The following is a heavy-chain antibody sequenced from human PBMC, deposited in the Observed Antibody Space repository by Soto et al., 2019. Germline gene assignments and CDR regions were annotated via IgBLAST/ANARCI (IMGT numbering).Heavy chain of an antibody. CDR3: ARVKWTAWYFEV. CDR2: INHSGST. CDR1: GGSFSDFY. Sequence: QVQLQQWGAGLLKPSETLSLTCAVYGGSFSDFYWSWIRQPPGKGLEWIGEINHSGSTNYNPSLKSRFTISVDTSKNQFSLKLSSVTAADTALYYWARVKWTAWYFEVWGRGTLVTVSS. D-gene: IGHD2-21*02. V-gene: IGHV4-34*01. J-gene: IGHJ2*01.